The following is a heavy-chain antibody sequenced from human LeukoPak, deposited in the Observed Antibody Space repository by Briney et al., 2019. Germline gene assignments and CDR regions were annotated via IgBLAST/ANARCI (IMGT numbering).Heavy chain of an antibody. CDR1: GGSISSRSYY. D-gene: IGHD7-27*01. Sequence: TSETLSLTCTVSGGSISSRSYYWSWIRQPAGKGLEWIGRIYTSGSTNYNPSLKSRVTISVDKSKNQFSLKLSSVTAADTAVYYCARTGDEVPFDYWGQGTLVTVSS. CDR3: ARTGDEVPFDY. V-gene: IGHV4-61*02. J-gene: IGHJ4*02. CDR2: IYTSGST.